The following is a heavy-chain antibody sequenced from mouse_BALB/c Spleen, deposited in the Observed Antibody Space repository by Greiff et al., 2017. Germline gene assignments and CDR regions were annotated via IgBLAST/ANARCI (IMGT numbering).Heavy chain of an antibody. CDR3: ARGGGITYWYFDV. J-gene: IGHJ1*01. V-gene: IGHV5-6-5*01. Sequence: EVQLQESGGGLVKPGGSLKLSCAASGFTFSSYAMSWVRQTPEKRLEWVASISSGGSTYYPDSVKGRFTISRDNARNILYLQMSSLRSEDTAMYHCARGGGITYWYFDVWGAGTTVTVSS. D-gene: IGHD2-4*01. CDR2: ISSGGST. CDR1: GFTFSSYA.